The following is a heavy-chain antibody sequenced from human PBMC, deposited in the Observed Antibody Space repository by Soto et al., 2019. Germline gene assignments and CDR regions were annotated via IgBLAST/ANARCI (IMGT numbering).Heavy chain of an antibody. CDR3: ANDPTGYSSSWFFDY. Sequence: EVQLLESGGGLVQPGGSLRLSCAASGFTFSSYAMSWVRQAPGKGLEWVSAISGSGGSTYYADSVKGRFTISRDNSKNTPYLQMNSLRAEDTAVYYCANDPTGYSSSWFFDYWGQGTLVTVSS. D-gene: IGHD6-13*01. CDR2: ISGSGGST. J-gene: IGHJ4*02. V-gene: IGHV3-23*01. CDR1: GFTFSSYA.